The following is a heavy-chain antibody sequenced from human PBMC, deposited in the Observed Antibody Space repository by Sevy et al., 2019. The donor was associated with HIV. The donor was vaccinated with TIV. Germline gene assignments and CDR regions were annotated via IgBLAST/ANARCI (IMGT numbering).Heavy chain of an antibody. CDR3: ARDRNTRWINYYFDY. D-gene: IGHD2-2*03. J-gene: IGHJ4*02. V-gene: IGHV3-30-3*01. CDR2: ISYDGINK. Sequence: GGSLRLSCAASGFTFSDYAMHWVRHTQGKGLEWVAVISYDGINKNYADSVKGRFTLSSDNSENTLSLQMNSPRTEDTAVYYCARDRNTRWINYYFDYWGQGTLVTVSS. CDR1: GFTFSDYA.